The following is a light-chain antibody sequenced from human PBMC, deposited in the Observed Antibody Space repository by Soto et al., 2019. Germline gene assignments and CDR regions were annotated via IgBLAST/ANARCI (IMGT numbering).Light chain of an antibody. CDR2: LGS. V-gene: IGKV2-28*01. Sequence: DIVMTQSPLSLTVTPGEPASISCRSSQSLLHSNGYTYLDWYLQKPGQSPQFLIYLGSNRASGVPDRFSGSGSGTDFTLKISRVEAEDVGIYYCLQALQTPLTFGGGTKVEIK. CDR1: QSLLHSNGYTY. J-gene: IGKJ4*01. CDR3: LQALQTPLT.